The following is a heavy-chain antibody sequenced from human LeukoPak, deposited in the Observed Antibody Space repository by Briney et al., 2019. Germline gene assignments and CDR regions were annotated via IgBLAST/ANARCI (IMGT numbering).Heavy chain of an antibody. V-gene: IGHV4-61*05. D-gene: IGHD1-26*01. CDR2: IYYSGST. CDR3: ARNEVGATGGNY. CDR1: GGSIRSSYYY. Sequence: SETLSLTCTVSGGSIRSSYYYWGWIRQPPGKGLEWIGYIYYSGSTNYNPSLKSRVTISVDTSKNQFSLKLSSVTAADTAVYYCARNEVGATGGNYWGQGTLVTVSS. J-gene: IGHJ4*02.